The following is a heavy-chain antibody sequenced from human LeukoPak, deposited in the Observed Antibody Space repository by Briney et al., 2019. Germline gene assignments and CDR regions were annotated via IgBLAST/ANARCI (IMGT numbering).Heavy chain of an antibody. CDR1: GYRFTSDS. J-gene: IGHJ4*02. Sequence: ESLKISCKGSGYRFTSDSIAWVRQMPGKGLEWMGIIYPSDSETRYSPSFQGQVTISADKSISTAYLQWSSLKASDTAIYYCARSPRWLQLWYYFDYWGQGTLVTVSS. CDR2: IYPSDSET. CDR3: ARSPRWLQLWYYFDY. D-gene: IGHD5-24*01. V-gene: IGHV5-51*01.